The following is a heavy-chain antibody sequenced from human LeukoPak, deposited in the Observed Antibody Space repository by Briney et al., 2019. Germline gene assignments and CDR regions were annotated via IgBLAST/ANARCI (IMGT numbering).Heavy chain of an antibody. CDR2: IIPILGIA. Sequence: SVKVSCKASGGTFSSYAISWVRPAPGQGLEWMGRIIPILGIANYAQKFQGRVTITADKSTSTAYMELSSLRSEDTAVYYCARDMWELPSDAFDIWGQGTMVTVSS. CDR3: ARDMWELPSDAFDI. D-gene: IGHD1-26*01. CDR1: GGTFSSYA. J-gene: IGHJ3*02. V-gene: IGHV1-69*04.